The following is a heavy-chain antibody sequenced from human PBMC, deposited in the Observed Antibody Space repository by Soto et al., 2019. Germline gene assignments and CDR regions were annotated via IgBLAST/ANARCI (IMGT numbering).Heavy chain of an antibody. Sequence: PSETLSLTCTVSGASVSSATHYWNWIRQPPGKPLEWIGYIYYSGTTNYNPSLRSRVTISLDRSNGQFSLKLSSVTAADTAVYYCARDMHAGFTHYFDPWGQGTLVTV. V-gene: IGHV4-61*01. D-gene: IGHD1-26*01. CDR3: ARDMHAGFTHYFDP. CDR1: GASVSSATHY. J-gene: IGHJ5*02. CDR2: IYYSGTT.